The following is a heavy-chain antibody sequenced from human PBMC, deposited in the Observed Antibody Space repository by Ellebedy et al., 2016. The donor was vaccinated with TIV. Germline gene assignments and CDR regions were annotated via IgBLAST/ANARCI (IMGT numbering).Heavy chain of an antibody. CDR1: GFTFSTYA. Sequence: GESLKISCAASGFTFSTYAMSWVRQAPGKGLEWVSVIYSGGSTYYADSVKGRFTISRDNSKNTLYLQMNSLRAEDTAVYYCARDSGYDIGPFNYFDYWGQGTLVTVSS. CDR2: IYSGGST. CDR3: ARDSGYDIGPFNYFDY. J-gene: IGHJ4*02. V-gene: IGHV3-66*01. D-gene: IGHD5-12*01.